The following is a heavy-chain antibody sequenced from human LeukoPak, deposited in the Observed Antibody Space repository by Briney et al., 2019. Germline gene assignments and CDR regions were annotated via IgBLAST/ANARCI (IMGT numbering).Heavy chain of an antibody. J-gene: IGHJ4*02. D-gene: IGHD3-10*01. V-gene: IGHV3-30*18. Sequence: QPVRSLRLSCAASGFTFSRDGMHWVRQAPGKGLEWVAGVSFEGSTKYYADSVKGRFSISRDNSKNTLSLQMNSLRAEDTAVYYCAKDMGYYYGSGSYPPENDYWGQGTLVTVSS. CDR2: VSFEGSTK. CDR3: AKDMGYYYGSGSYPPENDY. CDR1: GFTFSRDG.